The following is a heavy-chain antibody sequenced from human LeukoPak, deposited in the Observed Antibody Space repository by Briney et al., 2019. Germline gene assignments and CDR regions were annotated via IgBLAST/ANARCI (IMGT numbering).Heavy chain of an antibody. CDR2: IKQDGSEK. D-gene: IGHD6-19*01. J-gene: IGHJ4*02. CDR3: AKDRSGYSGGWSHDY. Sequence: GGSLRLSCEASGFTFRNSWMSWVRQAPGKGLEWVANIKQDGSEKYYVDSVKGRFTISRDIARNSLYLQMNSLRDEDTAIYYCAKDRSGYSGGWSHDYWGQGTLVTVSS. CDR1: GFTFRNSW. V-gene: IGHV3-7*05.